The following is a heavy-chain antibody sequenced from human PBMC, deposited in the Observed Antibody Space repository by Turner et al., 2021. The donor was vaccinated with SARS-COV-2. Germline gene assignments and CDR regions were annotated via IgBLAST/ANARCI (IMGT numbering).Heavy chain of an antibody. V-gene: IGHV3-74*01. CDR2: INGDGTST. CDR1: GFTFSSYA. J-gene: IGHJ4*02. Sequence: EVQLVESGGGLVQPGGSLRLSCAASGFTFSSYAMHWVRQAPGKGLVWVARINGDGTSTSYADSEKGRFTISRDKAKNTLYVQMSSLRAEDTAVYYCARATFDHWGLGTLITVSS. CDR3: ARATFDH.